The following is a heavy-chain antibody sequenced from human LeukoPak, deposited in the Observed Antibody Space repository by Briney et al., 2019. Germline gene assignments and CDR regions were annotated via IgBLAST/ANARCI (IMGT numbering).Heavy chain of an antibody. J-gene: IGHJ4*02. Sequence: PGGSLRLSCVASGFSFSAYTMHWVRQAPGKGLEYVSAIRSEGSSTLQPNSVKGRFTISRDNSKSTLYLQMGSLRAEDTAVYYCTRRFGGHSGWAGYHDSWGQGTLVTVSS. CDR1: GFSFSAYT. CDR2: IRSEGSST. V-gene: IGHV3-64*01. D-gene: IGHD6-19*01. CDR3: TRRFGGHSGWAGYHDS.